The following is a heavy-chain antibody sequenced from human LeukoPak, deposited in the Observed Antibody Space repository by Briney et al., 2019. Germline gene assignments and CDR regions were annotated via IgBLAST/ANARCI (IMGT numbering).Heavy chain of an antibody. CDR3: AKDYPGDFWGGDPYDY. CDR2: IRYDGSNK. V-gene: IGHV3-30*02. Sequence: GGSLRLSCAASGFTFSSYGMHWVRQAPGKGLEWVAFIRYDGSNKYYADSVKGRFTISRDNSKNTLYLQMNSLRAEDTAVYYCAKDYPGDFWGGDPYDYWGQGTLVTVSS. J-gene: IGHJ4*02. CDR1: GFTFSSYG. D-gene: IGHD3-3*01.